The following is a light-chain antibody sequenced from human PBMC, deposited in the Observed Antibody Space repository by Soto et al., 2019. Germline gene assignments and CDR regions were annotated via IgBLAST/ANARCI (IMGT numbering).Light chain of an antibody. J-gene: IGKJ5*01. CDR1: QSVSSSY. CDR3: HQYKNWPST. Sequence: EIVLTQSPGTLSLSPGERATLSCRASQSVSSSYLAWYQQKPGQTPRLLIYGASTRATGIPARFSGSGSGTEFTLTISSLQSEDFAVYYCHQYKNWPSTFGQGTRLEIK. CDR2: GAS. V-gene: IGKV3-15*01.